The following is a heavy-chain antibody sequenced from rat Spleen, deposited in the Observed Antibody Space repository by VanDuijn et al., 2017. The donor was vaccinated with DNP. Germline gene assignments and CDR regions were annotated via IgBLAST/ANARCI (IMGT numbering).Heavy chain of an antibody. Sequence: EVQLVESGGGLVQPGRSLKLSCAASGFTFSDYNMAWVRQAPKKGLEWVATISYDGSSTYYRDSVKGRFTISRDNAKSTLYLQMDSLRSEDTATYYCARFITMMVIMDAWGQGTSVTVSS. CDR2: ISYDGSST. V-gene: IGHV5-7*01. J-gene: IGHJ4*01. CDR3: ARFITMMVIMDA. CDR1: GFTFSDYN. D-gene: IGHD1-12*03.